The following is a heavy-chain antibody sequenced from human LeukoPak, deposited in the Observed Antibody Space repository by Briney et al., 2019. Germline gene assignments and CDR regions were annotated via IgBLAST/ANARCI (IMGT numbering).Heavy chain of an antibody. J-gene: IGHJ4*02. CDR2: IIPIFGTA. CDR1: GGTFSSYA. V-gene: IGHV1-69*06. D-gene: IGHD5-24*01. CDR3: ARDLNGYNPFGFGY. Sequence: ASVKVSCKASGGTFSSYAISWVRQAPGQGLEWMGGIIPIFGTANYAQKFQGRVTITADKSTSTAYMELSSLRSEDTAVYYCARDLNGYNPFGFGYWGQGTLVTVSS.